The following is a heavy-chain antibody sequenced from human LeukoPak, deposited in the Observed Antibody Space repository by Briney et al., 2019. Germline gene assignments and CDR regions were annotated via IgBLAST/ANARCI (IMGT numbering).Heavy chain of an antibody. D-gene: IGHD7-27*01. V-gene: IGHV3-21*01. CDR1: GFTFSSYS. CDR3: ARVPGLGKLDY. J-gene: IGHJ4*02. CDR2: ISSSSSYI. Sequence: GGSLRLSCAASGFTFSSYSMNWVRQAPGKGLEWVSSISSSSSYIYYADSVKGRFTISRDNAKNSLYPQMNSLRAEDTAVYYCARVPGLGKLDYWGQGTLVTVSS.